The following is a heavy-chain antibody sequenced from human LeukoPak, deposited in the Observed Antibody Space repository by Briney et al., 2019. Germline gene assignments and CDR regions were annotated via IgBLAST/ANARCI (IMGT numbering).Heavy chain of an antibody. CDR3: ARVSENWFDP. CDR1: GYTFTAYY. Sequence: ASVKVSCKASGYTFTAYYMHWVRQAPGQALEWMGWISAYNGNTNYAQKLQGRVTMTTDASTSTAYMELRSLRSDDTAVYYCARVSENWFDPWGQGTLVTVSS. J-gene: IGHJ5*02. D-gene: IGHD1-14*01. CDR2: ISAYNGNT. V-gene: IGHV1-18*04.